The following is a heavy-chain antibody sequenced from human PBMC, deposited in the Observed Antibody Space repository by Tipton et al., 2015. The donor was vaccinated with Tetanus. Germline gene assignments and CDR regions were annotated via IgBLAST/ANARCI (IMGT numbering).Heavy chain of an antibody. CDR1: GGSISSSSYY. CDR3: ARRTGGSYYALFDY. Sequence: GLVKPSETLSLTCTVSGGSISSSSYYWGWIRQPPGKGLEWIGTINYSGSTYYNPSLKSRVTISVDTSKNQFSLKLSSVSAADTAVYYCARRTGGSYYALFDYWGQGTLVTVSS. J-gene: IGHJ4*02. D-gene: IGHD1-26*01. V-gene: IGHV4-39*01. CDR2: INYSGST.